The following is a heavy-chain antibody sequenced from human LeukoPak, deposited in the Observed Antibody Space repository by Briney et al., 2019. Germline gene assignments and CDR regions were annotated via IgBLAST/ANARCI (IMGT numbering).Heavy chain of an antibody. J-gene: IGHJ1*01. V-gene: IGHV3-33*01. Sequence: GRSLRLSCAASGFTFSSYGMHWIRQAPGKGLEWVAVIWYDGSNQYYGDSVKGRFPISRDTSKKTLYLQVNSLRVEDTAVYYCARGDGYNEAEYLQHWGQGNLVTVS. D-gene: IGHD5-24*01. CDR2: IWYDGSNQ. CDR3: ARGDGYNEAEYLQH. CDR1: GFTFSSYG.